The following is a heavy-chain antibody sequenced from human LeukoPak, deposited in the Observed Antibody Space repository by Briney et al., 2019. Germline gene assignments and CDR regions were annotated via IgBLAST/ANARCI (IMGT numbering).Heavy chain of an antibody. D-gene: IGHD4-17*01. CDR1: GGSISTYF. J-gene: IGHJ5*02. CDR3: ARVVSQYGDYAWIVNWFDP. Sequence: KPSETLSLTCTVSGGSISTYFWSWIRQPPGKGLEWIGYIYYSGSTNYNPSLKSRVTISVDTSKNQFSLKLSSVIAAGTAVYYCARVVSQYGDYAWIVNWFDPWGQGTLGTGSS. CDR2: IYYSGST. V-gene: IGHV4-59*08.